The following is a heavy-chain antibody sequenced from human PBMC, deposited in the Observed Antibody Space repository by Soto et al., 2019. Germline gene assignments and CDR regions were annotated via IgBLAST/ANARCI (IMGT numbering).Heavy chain of an antibody. D-gene: IGHD6-13*01. CDR1: GGTFSSYT. CDR2: IIPIFGTA. V-gene: IGHV1-69*13. J-gene: IGHJ3*02. Sequence: GASVKVSCKASGGTFSSYTISWVRQAPGQGLEWMGGIIPIFGTANYAQKFQGRVTITADESTSTAYMELSSLRSEDTAVYYCARAPRIAATCAFDIWGQGTMVTV. CDR3: ARAPRIAATCAFDI.